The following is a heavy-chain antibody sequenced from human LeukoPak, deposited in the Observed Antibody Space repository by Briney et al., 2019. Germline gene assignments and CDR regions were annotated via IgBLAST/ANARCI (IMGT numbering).Heavy chain of an antibody. J-gene: IGHJ4*02. CDR3: AREWWACSGGSCYQTPFDY. CDR1: GYTFTGYY. CDR2: INPNSGGT. V-gene: IGHV1-2*02. Sequence: ASVKVSCKASGYTFTGYYMHWVRQAPGQGLEWMGWINPNSGGTNYAQKFQGRVTMTRDTSISTAYMELSRLRSDDTAVYYCAREWWACSGGSCYQTPFDYWGQGTLVTVSS. D-gene: IGHD2-15*01.